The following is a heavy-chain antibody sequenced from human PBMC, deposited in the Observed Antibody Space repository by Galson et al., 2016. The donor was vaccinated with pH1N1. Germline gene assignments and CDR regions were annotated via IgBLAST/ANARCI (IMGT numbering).Heavy chain of an antibody. V-gene: IGHV3-23*01. Sequence: SLRLSCAASGFTFSSYVMNWVRHPPGKGLEWVSAIIGSGGSTYYADSVKGRFTISRDDSENTFFLEMNSLTAGDTALYYCARDCCGTTPIDYWGQGTLVTVSS. CDR2: IIGSGGST. J-gene: IGHJ4*02. CDR1: GFTFSSYV. D-gene: IGHD4-17*01. CDR3: ARDCCGTTPIDY.